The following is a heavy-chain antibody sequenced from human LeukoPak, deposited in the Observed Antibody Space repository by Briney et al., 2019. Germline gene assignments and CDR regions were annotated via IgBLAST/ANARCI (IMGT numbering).Heavy chain of an antibody. D-gene: IGHD4-17*01. CDR2: ISTSGGSS. CDR1: GFTFSSYA. J-gene: IGHJ6*02. V-gene: IGHV3-23*01. Sequence: GGSLRPSCAASGFTFSSYAMSWVRQAPGKGLEWVSGISTSGGSSSYADSVKGRFTISRDNPRNTLYMQMNSLRAEDTAVYYCARDHRYGDHYYYYYGMNVWGQGTTVTVSS. CDR3: ARDHRYGDHYYYYYGMNV.